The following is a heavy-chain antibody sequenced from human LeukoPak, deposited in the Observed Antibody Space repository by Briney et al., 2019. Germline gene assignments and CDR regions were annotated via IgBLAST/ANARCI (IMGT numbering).Heavy chain of an antibody. J-gene: IGHJ4*02. CDR3: ARSYCSGASCHFDY. CDR1: GGSIRSFY. CDR2: IFYSGTT. D-gene: IGHD2-15*01. Sequence: SETLSLTCTVSGGSIRSFYWSWMRQPPGKGLEWVGYIFYSGTTDSNPSLKSRVTISVDTSKNQCSLKLSSVTAADTAVYYCARSYCSGASCHFDYWGQGTLVTVSS. V-gene: IGHV4-59*08.